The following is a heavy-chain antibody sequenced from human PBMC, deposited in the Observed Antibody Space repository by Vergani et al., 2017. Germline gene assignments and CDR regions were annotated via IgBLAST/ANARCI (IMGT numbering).Heavy chain of an antibody. D-gene: IGHD4-17*01. Sequence: EVQLVESGGGLVQPGGSLRLSCAASGFTFSSYSMNWVRQAPGKGLEWVSYISSSSSTIYYADSVKGRFTISRDNAKNSLYLQMNSLRAEDTAVYYCARDRYGDYPPDAFDIWGQGTMVTVSS. CDR1: GFTFSSYS. V-gene: IGHV3-48*01. CDR3: ARDRYGDYPPDAFDI. J-gene: IGHJ3*02. CDR2: ISSSSSTI.